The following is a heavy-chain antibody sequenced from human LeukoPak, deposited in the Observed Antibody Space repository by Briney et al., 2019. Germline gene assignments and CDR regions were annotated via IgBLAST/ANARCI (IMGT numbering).Heavy chain of an antibody. V-gene: IGHV4-38-2*02. CDR1: GYSISSGYY. J-gene: IGHJ4*02. CDR3: ARARVAGYDHFDS. Sequence: NASETLSLTCNVSGYSISSGYYWGWIRQPPGKGLEWIGSIYHSGSTYYNPSLKSRVTISVDTSKNQFSLKLRSVTAADTAVYYCARARVAGYDHFDSWGQGTLVTVSS. CDR2: IYHSGST. D-gene: IGHD5-12*01.